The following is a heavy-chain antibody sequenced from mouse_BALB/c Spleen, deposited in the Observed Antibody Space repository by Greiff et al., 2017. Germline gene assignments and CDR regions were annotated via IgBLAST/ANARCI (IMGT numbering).Heavy chain of an antibody. CDR3: ARGFYDGYPWFAY. CDR2: INPSNGRT. V-gene: IGHV1S81*02. J-gene: IGHJ3*01. D-gene: IGHD2-3*01. CDR1: GYTFTSYW. Sequence: QVHVKQPGAELVKPGASVKLSCKASGYTFTSYWMHWVKQRPGQGLEWIGEINPSNGRTNYNEKFKSKATLTVDKSSSTAYMQLSSLTSEDSAVYYCARGFYDGYPWFAYWGQGTLVTVSA.